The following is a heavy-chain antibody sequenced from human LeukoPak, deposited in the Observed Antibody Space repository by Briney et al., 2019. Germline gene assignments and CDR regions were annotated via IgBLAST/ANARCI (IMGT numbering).Heavy chain of an antibody. CDR2: INHSGST. CDR1: GGSFSGYY. Sequence: PSETLSLTCAVYGGSFSGYYWSWIRQPPGKGLEWIGEINHSGSTYYNPSLKSRVTISVDTSKNQFSLKLSSVTAADTAVYYCARGLNRGIAVAGPTAHWGQGTLVAVSS. V-gene: IGHV4-34*01. J-gene: IGHJ4*02. D-gene: IGHD6-19*01. CDR3: ARGLNRGIAVAGPTAH.